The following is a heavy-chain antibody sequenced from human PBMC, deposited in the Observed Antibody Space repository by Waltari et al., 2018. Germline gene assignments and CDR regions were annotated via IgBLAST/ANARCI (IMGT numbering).Heavy chain of an antibody. D-gene: IGHD2-2*02. Sequence: QVQLVESGGGLVKPGGSLRLSCGASGLAFSAYYMTWIRQVPGKGLEWVTYMSGSGHIIYYRDSVKGRFTISRDNAKNSLYLQMSNLRAEDTAVYYCATAVPIHSLVYWGQGTLVTVSS. CDR1: GLAFSAYY. J-gene: IGHJ4*02. CDR2: MSGSGHII. CDR3: ATAVPIHSLVY. V-gene: IGHV3-11*01.